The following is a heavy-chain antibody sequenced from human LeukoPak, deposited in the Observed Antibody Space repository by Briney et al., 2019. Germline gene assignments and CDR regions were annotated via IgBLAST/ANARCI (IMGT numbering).Heavy chain of an antibody. CDR2: INPNGGGT. D-gene: IGHD1-7*01. CDR1: ANTLSYYY. Sequence: GASVTVSFTASANTLSYYYMHWVRQAPGQGLEWMGWINPNGGGTKYAQRFQGRVTMTRDTSISTAYMELSSLRSDDTAVYYYAREDNWNYDYWGQGTLVTVSS. CDR3: AREDNWNYDY. J-gene: IGHJ4*02. V-gene: IGHV1-2*02.